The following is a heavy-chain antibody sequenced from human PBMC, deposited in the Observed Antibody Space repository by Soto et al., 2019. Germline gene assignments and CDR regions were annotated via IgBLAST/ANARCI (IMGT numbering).Heavy chain of an antibody. CDR2: ISSNGVGT. CDR3: ARRARPDFYYIHV. J-gene: IGHJ6*03. Sequence: EVQLAESGGGLAQPGGSLRLSSAASGFTLSGYAMDWVLQAPGKGLEYVSGISSNGVGTYSANSVQGRFTISRDNSENTVYLQMGSLRPEDMAVYYCARRARPDFYYIHVWGKGTTVTLYS. V-gene: IGHV3-64*01. D-gene: IGHD6-6*01. CDR1: GFTLSGYA.